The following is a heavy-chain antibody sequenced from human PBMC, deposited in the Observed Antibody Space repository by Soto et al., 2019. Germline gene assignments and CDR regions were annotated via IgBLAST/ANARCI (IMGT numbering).Heavy chain of an antibody. CDR3: ARDLNRIAAADSAFDI. D-gene: IGHD6-13*01. CDR1: GFTFSSYG. Sequence: GGSLRLSCAASGFTFSSYGMHWVRQAPGKGLEWVAVIWYDGSNKYYADSVKGRFTISRDNSKNTLYLQMNSLRAEDTAVYYCARDLNRIAAADSAFDIWGQGTMVTVSS. CDR2: IWYDGSNK. V-gene: IGHV3-33*01. J-gene: IGHJ3*02.